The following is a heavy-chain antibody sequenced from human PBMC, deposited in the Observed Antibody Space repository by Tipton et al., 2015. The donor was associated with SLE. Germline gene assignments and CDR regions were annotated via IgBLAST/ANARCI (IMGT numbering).Heavy chain of an antibody. CDR2: ISSSGSYT. J-gene: IGHJ4*02. CDR1: GGSFSDYY. Sequence: LSLTCAVYGGSFSDYYMSWIRQAPGKGLEWVSYISSSGSYTNYADSVKGRFTISRDNAKNSLYLQMNSLRAEDTAVYFCARNRLACLDYWGRGTLVTVSS. CDR3: ARNRLACLDY. D-gene: IGHD6-19*01. V-gene: IGHV3-11*06.